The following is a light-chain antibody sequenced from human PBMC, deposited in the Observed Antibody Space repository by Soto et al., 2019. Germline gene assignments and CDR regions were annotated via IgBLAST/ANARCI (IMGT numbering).Light chain of an antibody. J-gene: IGKJ5*01. CDR1: ESIDKW. V-gene: IGKV1-5*01. CDR3: KQYNILYT. Sequence: DIQMSQSPSTLSASVGDRVTITCRASESIDKWLAWYKQKPGKAPELLIYEASTLESGVPLRFSVSESGTEFTLTTGSLQPDDFATYCSKQYNILYTFGQGARLEIK. CDR2: EAS.